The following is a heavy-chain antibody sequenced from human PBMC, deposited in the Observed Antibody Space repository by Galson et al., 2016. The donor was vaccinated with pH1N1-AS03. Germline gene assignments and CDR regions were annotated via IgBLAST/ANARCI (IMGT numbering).Heavy chain of an antibody. D-gene: IGHD1-20*01. Sequence: SLRLSCAASGFTFSGYAMSWVRQAPGKGLEWVAIVSDSGGATFYADSVKGRFTISRDNYKYTLSLQMNSLGVEDTAIYYCAKGLTIAGSTYHFDSWGQGTLVTVSS. V-gene: IGHV3-23*01. CDR3: AKGLTIAGSTYHFDS. CDR2: VSDSGGAT. CDR1: GFTFSGYA. J-gene: IGHJ4*02.